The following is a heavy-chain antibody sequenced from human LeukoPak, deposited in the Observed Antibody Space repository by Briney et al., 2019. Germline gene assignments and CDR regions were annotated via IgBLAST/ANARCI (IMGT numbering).Heavy chain of an antibody. CDR2: IKQDGSEK. Sequence: GGSLRLSCAASGFTFSSYWMSWVRQAPGKGLEWVANIKQDGSEKYYVDSVKGRFTISRDNAKNSLYLQMNSLRAEDTAVYYCARDQGVYTSNWFDYWGQGTLVTVSS. CDR1: GFTFSSYW. CDR3: ARDQGVYTSNWFDY. J-gene: IGHJ4*02. D-gene: IGHD6-13*01. V-gene: IGHV3-7*01.